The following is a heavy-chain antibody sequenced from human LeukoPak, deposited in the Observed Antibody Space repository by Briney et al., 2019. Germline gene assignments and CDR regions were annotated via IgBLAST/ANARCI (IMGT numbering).Heavy chain of an antibody. V-gene: IGHV4-38-2*02. CDR3: ARVSGYDWESFYDY. D-gene: IGHD5-12*01. J-gene: IGHJ4*02. CDR1: GYSISSGYY. CDR2: IYHSGST. Sequence: PSETLSLTCTVSGYSISSGYYWGWIRQPPGKGLEWIGSIYHSGSTYYNPSLKSRVTISVDTSKNQFSLKLSSVTAADTAMYYCARVSGYDWESFYDYWGQGSLVTVSS.